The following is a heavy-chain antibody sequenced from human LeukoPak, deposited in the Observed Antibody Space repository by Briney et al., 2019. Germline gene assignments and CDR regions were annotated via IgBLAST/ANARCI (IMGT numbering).Heavy chain of an antibody. J-gene: IGHJ6*03. CDR3: ARGGSYYYYYYMDV. Sequence: ASVKVSCMASGYTFTGYYMHWVRQAPGQGLEWMGWTNPDSGGTNYAQKFQGRVTMTRDTSISTAYMELSRLRSDDTAVYYCARGGSYYYYYYMDVWGKGTTVTVSS. D-gene: IGHD3-16*01. V-gene: IGHV1-2*02. CDR1: GYTFTGYY. CDR2: TNPDSGGT.